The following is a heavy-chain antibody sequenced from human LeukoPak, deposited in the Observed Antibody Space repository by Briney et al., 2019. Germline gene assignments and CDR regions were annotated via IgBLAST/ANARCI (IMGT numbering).Heavy chain of an antibody. CDR1: GGSINRGVYA. CDR2: IFDTGTT. J-gene: IGHJ5*02. D-gene: IGHD3-10*01. CDR3: ARGFGARTNWFDP. Sequence: SQTLSLTCTVSGGSINRGVYAWNWIRHHPGKGLEWIGYIFDTGTTDYNPSLRNRVTISVDTPKNQFSLKLNSVTVADTAVYYCARGFGARTNWFDPWGQGTLVAVSS. V-gene: IGHV4-31*03.